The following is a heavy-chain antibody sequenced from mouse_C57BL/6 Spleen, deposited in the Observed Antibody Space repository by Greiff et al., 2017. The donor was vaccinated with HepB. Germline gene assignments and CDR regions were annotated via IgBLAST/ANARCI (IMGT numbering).Heavy chain of an antibody. CDR2: IHPNSGST. J-gene: IGHJ2*01. CDR1: GYTFTSYW. D-gene: IGHD2-3*01. CDR3: ARSGGLLAGGYYLDY. V-gene: IGHV1-64*01. Sequence: QVQLQQPGAELVKPGASVKLSCKASGYTFTSYWMHWVKQRPGQGLEWIGLIHPNSGSTNYNEKFKSKATLTVDKSSSTAYMQLISLTSEDSAVYYGARSGGLLAGGYYLDYWGQGTTLTVSS.